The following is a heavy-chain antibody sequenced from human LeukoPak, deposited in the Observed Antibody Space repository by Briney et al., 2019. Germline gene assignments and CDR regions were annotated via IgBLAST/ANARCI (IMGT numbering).Heavy chain of an antibody. CDR2: ISGSGGST. CDR3: AKVGWSGSYSGRPYFDY. D-gene: IGHD1-26*01. Sequence: PGGSLRLSCAASGFTFSSYAMSWVRQAPGKGLEWVSAISGSGGSTYYADSVKGRFTISRDNSKNTLYLQMNSLRAEDTAVYYCAKVGWSGSYSGRPYFDYWGQGTLVTVSS. V-gene: IGHV3-23*01. CDR1: GFTFSSYA. J-gene: IGHJ4*02.